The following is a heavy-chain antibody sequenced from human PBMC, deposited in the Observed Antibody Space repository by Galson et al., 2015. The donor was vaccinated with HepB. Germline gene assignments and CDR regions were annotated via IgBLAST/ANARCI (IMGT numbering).Heavy chain of an antibody. D-gene: IGHD3-22*01. CDR1: GDSVSSSTAA. CDR3: ARDSFYDNTGYPVPRNFGVDV. J-gene: IGHJ6*02. Sequence: CAISGDSVSSSTAAWNWIRQSPSRGLEWLGRTYYRSKWYNDYAVSVKSRITINPDTSKNQLSLQLSSVTPDDTAVYYCARDSFYDNTGYPVPRNFGVDVWGQGTTVTVSS. V-gene: IGHV6-1*01. CDR2: TYYRSKWYN.